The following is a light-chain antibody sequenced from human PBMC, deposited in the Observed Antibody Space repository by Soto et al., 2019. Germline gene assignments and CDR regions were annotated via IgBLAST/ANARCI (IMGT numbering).Light chain of an antibody. J-gene: IGLJ1*01. V-gene: IGLV2-14*03. CDR1: SSDVGGHNY. CDR3: YSHRSSSPLYV. CDR2: DVN. Sequence: QSALTQPASVSGSPGQSITISCAGTSSDVGGHNYVSWYQQHPGKAPKLIIYDVNNRPSGVSNRFSGSKSGNTASLTISGLQAEDEADYFCYSHRSSSPLYVFGPGTKLTVL.